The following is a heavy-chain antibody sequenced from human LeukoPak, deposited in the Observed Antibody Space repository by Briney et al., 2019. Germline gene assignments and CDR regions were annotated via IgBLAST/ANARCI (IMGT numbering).Heavy chain of an antibody. D-gene: IGHD6-13*01. CDR3: ARHPIAAGGAYNWFDP. CDR1: GYSFTSHW. CDR2: IYPRDSIT. J-gene: IGHJ5*02. V-gene: IGHV5-51*01. Sequence: LGESLKISCKGSGYGSGYSFTSHWIAWVRQMPGKGLEWMGIIYPRDSITIYSPSFQGQVTISVDTSINTAYLQWISLKASDTAMYYCARHPIAAGGAYNWFDPWGQGTLVTVPS.